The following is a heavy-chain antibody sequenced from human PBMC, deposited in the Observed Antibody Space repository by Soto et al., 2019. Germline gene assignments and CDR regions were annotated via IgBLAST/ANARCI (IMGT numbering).Heavy chain of an antibody. CDR2: IYYSGST. CDR1: GGSISTYY. J-gene: IGHJ5*02. D-gene: IGHD3-10*01. CDR3: ARESAGSHKNNWFDP. V-gene: IGHV4-59*01. Sequence: QVQLQESGPGLVKPSETLSLTCTVSGGSISTYYWSWIRQPPGKGLEWIGYIYYSGSTYYNPSLKSRVTMSVDTSRNQLLLQLNSVTAADTAVYYCARESAGSHKNNWFDPWGQGTLVTVS.